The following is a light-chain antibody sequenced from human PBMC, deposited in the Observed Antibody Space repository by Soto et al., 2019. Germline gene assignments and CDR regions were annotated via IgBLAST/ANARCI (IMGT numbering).Light chain of an antibody. J-gene: IGKJ2*01. CDR1: QSVSSN. CDR3: QQCNDWPHT. V-gene: IGKV3-15*01. CDR2: GAF. Sequence: EIVMTQSPATLSVSPGERATLSCRASQSVSSNLAWYQQKPGQAPRLLIYGAFTRATGIPARFSGRGSGTEFTLTISSLQSEDCAVYYCQQCNDWPHTFGQGTKLGI.